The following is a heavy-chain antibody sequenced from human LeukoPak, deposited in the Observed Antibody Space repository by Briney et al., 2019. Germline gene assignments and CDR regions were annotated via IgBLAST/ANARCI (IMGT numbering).Heavy chain of an antibody. J-gene: IGHJ4*02. CDR2: IYHSGST. V-gene: IGHV4-38-2*01. CDR3: GSIPAAINY. CDR1: AYSISSGYY. D-gene: IGHD2-2*02. Sequence: PETLSLTCAVSAYSISSGYYWGWIRQPPGKGLEWIGSIYHSGSTYYNPSLKSRVTISVDTPKNQFSLKLSSVTAADTAVYYCGSIPAAINYWGQGTLVTVSS.